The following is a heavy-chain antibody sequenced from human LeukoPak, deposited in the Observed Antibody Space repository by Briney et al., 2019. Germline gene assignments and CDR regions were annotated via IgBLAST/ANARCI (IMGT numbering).Heavy chain of an antibody. D-gene: IGHD5-24*01. V-gene: IGHV4-34*01. J-gene: IGHJ6*02. CDR1: GGSFSGYY. CDR3: ARWGRWWLQLPLYYYYGMDV. Sequence: SETLSLTCAVYGGSFSGYYWSWIRQPPGKGLGWIGEINHSGSTNYNPSLKSRVTISVDTSKNQFSLKLSSVTAADTAVYYCARWGRWWLQLPLYYYYGMDVWGQGTTVTVSS. CDR2: INHSGST.